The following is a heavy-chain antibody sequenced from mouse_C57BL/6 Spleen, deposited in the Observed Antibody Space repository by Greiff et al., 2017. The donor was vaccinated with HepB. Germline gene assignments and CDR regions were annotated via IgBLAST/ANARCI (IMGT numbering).Heavy chain of an antibody. CDR2: IHPNSGST. D-gene: IGHD2-5*01. Sequence: QVQLQQPGAELVKPGASVKLSCKASGYTFTSYWMHWVKQRPGQGLEWIGMIHPNSGSTNYNEKFKSKATLTVDKSSSTAYMQLSSLTSEDSAVYYCEGLDYSKPWFAYWGQGTLVTVSA. J-gene: IGHJ3*01. CDR1: GYTFTSYW. CDR3: EGLDYSKPWFAY. V-gene: IGHV1-64*01.